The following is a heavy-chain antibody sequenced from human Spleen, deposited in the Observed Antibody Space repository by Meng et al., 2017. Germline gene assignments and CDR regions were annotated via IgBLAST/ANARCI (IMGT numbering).Heavy chain of an antibody. J-gene: IGHJ4*02. CDR1: GFTFSSYA. Sequence: QVQLVGSGGGVVQPGRSLRLSCAVSGFTFSSYAMLWVRQAPGKGLEWVAVISYGGNNKYYADSVKGRFTISRDNSRNTLCLRMNSLRAEDTAVYYCASLATVTPGYWGQGTLVTVSS. D-gene: IGHD4-17*01. V-gene: IGHV3-30*01. CDR2: ISYGGNNK. CDR3: ASLATVTPGY.